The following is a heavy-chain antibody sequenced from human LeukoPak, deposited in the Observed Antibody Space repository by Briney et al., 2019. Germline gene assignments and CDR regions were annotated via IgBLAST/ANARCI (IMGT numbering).Heavy chain of an antibody. CDR1: GYTFTGYY. V-gene: IGHV1-69*02. CDR2: IIPILGIA. Sequence: GASVKVSCKASGYTFTGYYMHWVRQAPGQGLEWMGRIIPILGIASYAQKFQGRVTITADKSTSTAYMELSSLRSEDTAVYYCAIYLYCSSTSCYSGRAMYYDRVGPTDWGQGTLVTVSS. CDR3: AIYLYCSSTSCYSGRAMYYDRVGPTD. J-gene: IGHJ4*02. D-gene: IGHD2-2*02.